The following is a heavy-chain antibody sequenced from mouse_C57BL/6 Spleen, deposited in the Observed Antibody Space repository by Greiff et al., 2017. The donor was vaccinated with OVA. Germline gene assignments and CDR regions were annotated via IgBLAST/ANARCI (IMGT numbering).Heavy chain of an antibody. CDR3: AADYYGSSWFAY. CDR2: IYPGSGST. J-gene: IGHJ3*01. Sequence: VKLQQPGAELVKPGASVKMSCKASGYTFTSYWITWVKQRPGQGLEWIGDIYPGSGSTNYNEKFKSKATLTVDTSSSTAYMQLSSLTSEDSAVYYCAADYYGSSWFAYWGQGTLVTVSA. CDR1: GYTFTSYW. D-gene: IGHD1-1*01. V-gene: IGHV1-55*01.